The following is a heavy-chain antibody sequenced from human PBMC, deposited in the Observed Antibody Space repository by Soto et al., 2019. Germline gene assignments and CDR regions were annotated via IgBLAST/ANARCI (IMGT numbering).Heavy chain of an antibody. V-gene: IGHV1-3*04. J-gene: IGHJ6*02. CDR1: GYTFTHYA. CDR2: INTGNGNT. CDR3: VRDQLLVWFEEVVDYHYYGMDV. D-gene: IGHD3-10*01. Sequence: QVQLVQSGAEVKKPGASVKVSCKASGYTFTHYAMHWVRQAPGQRLEWMGWINTGNGNTKYAQKLQGRVTITKHTSANPGYMKLSSLRSEDTAVYYCVRDQLLVWFEEVVDYHYYGMDVWGQGTTVTVSS.